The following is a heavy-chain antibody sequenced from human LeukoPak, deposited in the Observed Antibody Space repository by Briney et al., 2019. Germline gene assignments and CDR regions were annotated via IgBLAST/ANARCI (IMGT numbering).Heavy chain of an antibody. Sequence: GGSLRLSCAASGFTFSSYGMHWVRQAPGKGLEWVAVISYDGSNKYYADSVKGRFTISRDNSKNTLHLQMNSLRAEDMAVYYCASISRSWGQGTLVTVSS. CDR3: ASISRS. V-gene: IGHV3-30*03. CDR1: GFTFSSYG. CDR2: ISYDGSNK. D-gene: IGHD3-3*02. J-gene: IGHJ5*02.